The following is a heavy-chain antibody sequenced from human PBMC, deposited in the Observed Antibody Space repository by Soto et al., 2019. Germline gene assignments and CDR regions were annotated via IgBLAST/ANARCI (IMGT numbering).Heavy chain of an antibody. CDR3: ATATYSSSWYSDGMDV. Sequence: QVQLVESGGGVVQPGRSLRLSCAASGFTFSSYGMHWVRQAPGKGLEWVAVISHDGSNKYYADSVKGRFTISRDNSKNTLYLQMNSLRAEDTAVYYCATATYSSSWYSDGMDVWGQGTTVTVSS. CDR2: ISHDGSNK. D-gene: IGHD6-13*01. J-gene: IGHJ6*02. V-gene: IGHV3-30*03. CDR1: GFTFSSYG.